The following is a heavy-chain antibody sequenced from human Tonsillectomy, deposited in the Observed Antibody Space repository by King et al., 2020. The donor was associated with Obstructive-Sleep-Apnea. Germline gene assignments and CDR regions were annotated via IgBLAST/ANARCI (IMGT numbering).Heavy chain of an antibody. D-gene: IGHD2-2*01. J-gene: IGHJ4*02. CDR2: ISAYSGNT. CDR1: GYTFISYG. V-gene: IGHV1-18*04. CDR3: ARDVDYMAVLPAAITIAPDY. Sequence: QLVQSGAEVKKPGASVKVSCKASGYTFISYGISWVRQAPGQGLEWMGWISAYSGNTSYAQKLQGRVTMTTDTSTYTAYMELRSLRSDDTAVYYCARDVDYMAVLPAAITIAPDYWGQGTLVTVSS.